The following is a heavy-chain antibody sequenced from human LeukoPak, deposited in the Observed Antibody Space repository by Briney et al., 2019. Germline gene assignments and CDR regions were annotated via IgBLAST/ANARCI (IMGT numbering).Heavy chain of an antibody. Sequence: GASVKVSCKASGYTFTGYYMHWVRQAPGQGLEWMRWINPNSGGTNYAQKFQGRVTMTRDTSISTAYMELSRLRSDDTAVYYCARNIEATNPPGMDVWGQGTTVTVSS. D-gene: IGHD5-12*01. CDR2: INPNSGGT. J-gene: IGHJ6*02. V-gene: IGHV1-2*02. CDR1: GYTFTGYY. CDR3: ARNIEATNPPGMDV.